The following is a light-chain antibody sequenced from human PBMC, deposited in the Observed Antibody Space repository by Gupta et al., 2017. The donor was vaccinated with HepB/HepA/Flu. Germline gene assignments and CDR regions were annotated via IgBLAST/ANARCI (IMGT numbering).Light chain of an antibody. CDR2: ETS. CDR3: QQDGSSFT. Sequence: EIVLTQSPGTLSLSPGERATLYCRASQSVSSRYLAWYQQRPGQAPRLLIYETSNRATGVTDRFSGSGEGKDFTLTSSRREHEDCAVYYGQQDGSSFTFGHGTKVDI. V-gene: IGKV3-20*01. J-gene: IGKJ3*01. CDR1: QSVSSRY.